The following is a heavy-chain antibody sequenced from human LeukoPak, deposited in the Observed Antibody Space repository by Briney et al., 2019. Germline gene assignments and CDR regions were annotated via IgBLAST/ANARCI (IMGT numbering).Heavy chain of an antibody. V-gene: IGHV1-2*02. CDR2: INPNSGGT. D-gene: IGHD3-22*01. Sequence: ASVKVSCKASGYTFTGYYMHWVRQAPGQGLEWMGWINPNSGGTNYAQKFQGRVTMTRDTSISTAYMELSRLRSDDTAVYYCARVPTPYYYDSSGYPTFDYWGQGTLVTVSS. CDR3: ARVPTPYYYDSSGYPTFDY. CDR1: GYTFTGYY. J-gene: IGHJ4*02.